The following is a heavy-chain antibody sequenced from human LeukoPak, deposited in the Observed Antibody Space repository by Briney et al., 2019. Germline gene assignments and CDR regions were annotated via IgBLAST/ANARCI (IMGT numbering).Heavy chain of an antibody. V-gene: IGHV3-21*01. CDR1: GFTFSSRS. J-gene: IGHJ2*01. CDR2: ITTSNYI. D-gene: IGHD3-3*01. Sequence: SGGSLRLSCAASGFTFSSRSMNWVRQAPGKGLEWVSAITTSNYIYYADSVKGRFTISRDNARSSLYLQMNSLRAEDTAVYYCARDTYRFFDLWGRGTLVTVSS. CDR3: ARDTYRFFDL.